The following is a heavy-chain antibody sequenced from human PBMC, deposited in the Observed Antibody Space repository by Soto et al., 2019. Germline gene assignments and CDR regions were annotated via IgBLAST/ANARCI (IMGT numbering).Heavy chain of an antibody. J-gene: IGHJ4*02. CDR3: ERDKEWFGELIGFDY. CDR2: ISSSSSTI. CDR1: GFTFSSYS. Sequence: EVQLVESGGGLVQPGGSLRLSCAASGFTFSSYSMNWVRQAPGKGLEWVSYISSSSSTIYYADSVKGRFTISRDNDKNSLYLQMNSLRAEDTDVYYCERDKEWFGELIGFDYWGQGTLVTVSS. D-gene: IGHD3-10*01. V-gene: IGHV3-48*01.